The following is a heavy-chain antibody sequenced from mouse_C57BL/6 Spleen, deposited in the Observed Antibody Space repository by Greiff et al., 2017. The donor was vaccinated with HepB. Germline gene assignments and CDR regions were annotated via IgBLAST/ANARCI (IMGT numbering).Heavy chain of an antibody. J-gene: IGHJ2*01. CDR1: GYSITSGYY. Sequence: EVQLQESGPGLVKPSQSLSLTCSVTGYSITSGYYWNWIRQFPGNKLEWMGYISYDGSNNYNPSLKNRISITRDTSKNQFFLKLNSVTTEDTATYYCARTGTCFDYWGQGTTLTVSS. CDR2: ISYDGSN. D-gene: IGHD4-1*01. V-gene: IGHV3-6*01. CDR3: ARTGTCFDY.